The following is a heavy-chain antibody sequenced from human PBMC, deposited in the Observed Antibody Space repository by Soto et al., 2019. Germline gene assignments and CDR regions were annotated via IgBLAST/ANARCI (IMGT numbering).Heavy chain of an antibody. J-gene: IGHJ4*02. CDR1: GGTFSSYA. CDR2: IIPIFGTA. Sequence: GASVKVSCKASGGTFSSYAISWVRQAPGQGLEWMGGIIPIFGTASYAQKFQGRVTITRDKSTSTVYMELSSLRSEDMAVYYCARGEWELTFDYWGQGTLVTVSS. V-gene: IGHV1-69*05. D-gene: IGHD1-26*01. CDR3: ARGEWELTFDY.